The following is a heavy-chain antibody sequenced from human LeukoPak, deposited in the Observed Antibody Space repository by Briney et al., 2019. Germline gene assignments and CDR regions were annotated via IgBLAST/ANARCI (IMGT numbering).Heavy chain of an antibody. J-gene: IGHJ4*02. CDR3: ARTIPGVTYYYDSSGYYYFDY. CDR1: GGSISNSDYY. D-gene: IGHD3-22*01. V-gene: IGHV4-61*05. Sequence: SETLSLTCTVSGGSISNSDYYWGWIRQPPGKGLEWIGYIYYSGSTNYNPSLKSRVTISVDTSKNQFSLKLSSVTAADTAVYYCARTIPGVTYYYDSSGYYYFDYWGQGTLVTVSS. CDR2: IYYSGST.